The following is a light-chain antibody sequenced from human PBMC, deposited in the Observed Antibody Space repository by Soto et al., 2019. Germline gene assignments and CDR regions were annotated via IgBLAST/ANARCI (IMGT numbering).Light chain of an antibody. CDR3: SSYTSSSTTYV. CDR1: SSDVGDYNY. V-gene: IGLV2-14*01. Sequence: QSALTQPASVSGSPGQSITISCTGTSSDVGDYNYVSWYQHHPGKAPKLMIYEVSNRPSGVSNRVSGSKSGNTASLTISGLQAEDEADYYCSSYTSSSTTYVFGTGTKVTVL. J-gene: IGLJ1*01. CDR2: EVS.